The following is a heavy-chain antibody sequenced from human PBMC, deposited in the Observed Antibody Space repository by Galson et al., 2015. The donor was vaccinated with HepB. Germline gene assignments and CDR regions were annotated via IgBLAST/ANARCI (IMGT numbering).Heavy chain of an antibody. J-gene: IGHJ1*01. CDR2: IDPSDSYT. V-gene: IGHV5-10-1*01. CDR3: ARQANYYDSSGREYFQH. D-gene: IGHD3-22*01. Sequence: QSGAEVKKPGESLRISCKGSGYSFTSYWISWVRQMPGKGLEWMGRIDPSDSYTNYSPSFQGHVTISADKSISTAYLQWSSLKASDTAMYYCARQANYYDSSGREYFQHWGQGTLVTVSS. CDR1: GYSFTSYW.